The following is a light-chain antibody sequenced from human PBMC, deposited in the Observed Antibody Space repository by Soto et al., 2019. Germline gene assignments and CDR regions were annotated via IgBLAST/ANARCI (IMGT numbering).Light chain of an antibody. Sequence: IQMTQSPSTLSACVGDRVTITCRASQSISMWLAWYQQKPGKAPKLLIYKASSLESGAPSRFRGSGFGTEFTLTISSLQPDDFGTYYCQQYSTLWTFGQGTKADIK. CDR3: QQYSTLWT. CDR1: QSISMW. CDR2: KAS. J-gene: IGKJ1*01. V-gene: IGKV1-5*03.